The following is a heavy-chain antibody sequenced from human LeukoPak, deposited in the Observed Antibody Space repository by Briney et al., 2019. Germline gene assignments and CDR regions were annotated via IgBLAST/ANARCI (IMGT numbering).Heavy chain of an antibody. Sequence: PGRSLRLSCAASGFTFSSYGMHWVRQAPGKGLEWVAVISYEGSNTYYTDSVKGRFTISRDNSRNTLYLQMNSLRAEDTAVYYCAKQRPGGSGWCMDYWGQGTLVTVSS. CDR3: AKQRPGGSGWCMDY. CDR2: ISYEGSNT. D-gene: IGHD6-19*01. J-gene: IGHJ4*02. V-gene: IGHV3-30*18. CDR1: GFTFSSYG.